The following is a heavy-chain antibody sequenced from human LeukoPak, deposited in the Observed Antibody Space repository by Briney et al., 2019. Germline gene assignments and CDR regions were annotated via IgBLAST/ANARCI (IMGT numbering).Heavy chain of an antibody. D-gene: IGHD3-22*01. J-gene: IGHJ3*02. CDR1: GYTFTSYD. CDR3: ARGDYCDSSGYYSYGFDI. CDR2: MNPNSGNT. Sequence: GASVKVSCKASGYTFTSYDINWVRQATGQGLEWMGWMNPNSGNTGYAQKFQGRVTMTRNTSISTAYMELSSLRSEDTAVYYCARGDYCDSSGYYSYGFDIWGQGTMVTVSS. V-gene: IGHV1-8*01.